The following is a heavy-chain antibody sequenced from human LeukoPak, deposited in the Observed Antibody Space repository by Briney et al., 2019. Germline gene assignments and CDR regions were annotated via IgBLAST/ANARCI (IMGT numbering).Heavy chain of an antibody. V-gene: IGHV4-61*01. CDR3: AREIGGITMIDL. Sequence: SETLSLACTVSGGSVSSGSYYGSWIRQPPGKGLEWIGYIYYSGSTNYNPSLKSRVTISVDTSKNQFSLKLSSETAADTAVYYCAREIGGITMIDLWGQGTLVTVSS. CDR1: GGSVSSGSYY. J-gene: IGHJ5*02. D-gene: IGHD3-22*01. CDR2: IYYSGST.